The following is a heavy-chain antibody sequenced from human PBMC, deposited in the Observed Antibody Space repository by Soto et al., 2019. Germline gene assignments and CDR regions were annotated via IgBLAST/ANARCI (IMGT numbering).Heavy chain of an antibody. V-gene: IGHV5-51*01. CDR3: ARQGSNGAYYYYGMDV. J-gene: IGHJ6*02. CDR1: GYSFVSYW. D-gene: IGHD2-8*01. Sequence: PGESLKISCTGFGYSFVSYWIGWVRQTPGKGLEWVAIMHPGEDDTIYNPSFQGQVTMSVDNSINTAYLQWSSLKASDTAMYYCARQGSNGAYYYYGMDVWGQGTPVTVSS. CDR2: MHPGEDDT.